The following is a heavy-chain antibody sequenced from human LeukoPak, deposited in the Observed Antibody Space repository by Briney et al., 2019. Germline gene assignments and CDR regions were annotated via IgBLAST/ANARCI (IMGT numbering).Heavy chain of an antibody. Sequence: GGSLRLSCAASGFTFSSYGMHWVRQAPGKGLEWVAVIWSDGSNKYFADSVKGRFAISRDNSKSTLYLQMNSLRAEDTAVYYCARASGPFDFWGQGTLVTVSS. CDR3: ARASGPFDF. D-gene: IGHD3-10*01. CDR1: GFTFSSYG. CDR2: IWSDGSNK. J-gene: IGHJ4*02. V-gene: IGHV3-33*01.